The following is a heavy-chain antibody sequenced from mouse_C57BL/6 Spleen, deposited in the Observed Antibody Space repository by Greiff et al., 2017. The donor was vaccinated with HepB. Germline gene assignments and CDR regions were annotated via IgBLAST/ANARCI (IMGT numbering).Heavy chain of an antibody. CDR3: ARVYYGSSYWYFDV. D-gene: IGHD1-1*01. J-gene: IGHJ1*03. V-gene: IGHV7-1*01. Sequence: EVKLMESGGGLVQSGRSLRLSCATSGFTFSDFYMEWVRQAPGKGLEWIAASRNKANDYTTEYSASVKGRFIVSRDTSQSILYLQMNALRAEDTAIYYCARVYYGSSYWYFDVWGTGTTVTVSS. CDR1: GFTFSDFY. CDR2: SRNKANDYTT.